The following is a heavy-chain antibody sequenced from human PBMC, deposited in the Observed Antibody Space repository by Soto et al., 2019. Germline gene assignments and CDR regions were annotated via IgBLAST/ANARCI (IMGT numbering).Heavy chain of an antibody. Sequence: SETMSLTCTVAGVSISSYYWSWIRQPPGKGLEWIGYIYYSGSTNYNPSLKSRVTMSVDTSKNQFSLKLSSVTAADTAVYYCARSRGGYFDYWGQGTLVTVSS. D-gene: IGHD3-22*01. J-gene: IGHJ4*02. V-gene: IGHV4-59*01. CDR1: GVSISSYY. CDR2: IYYSGST. CDR3: ARSRGGYFDY.